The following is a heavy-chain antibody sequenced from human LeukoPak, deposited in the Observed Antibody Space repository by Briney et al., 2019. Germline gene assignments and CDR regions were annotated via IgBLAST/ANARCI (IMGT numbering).Heavy chain of an antibody. V-gene: IGHV1-69*13. CDR2: IIPIFGTA. CDR3: ARVTGGYCSSTSCYIGSGYMDV. J-gene: IGHJ6*03. CDR1: GGTFSSYA. D-gene: IGHD2-2*02. Sequence: GASVKVSCKASGGTFSSYAISWVRQAPGQGLEWMGGIIPIFGTANYAQKCQGRVTITADESTSTAYMELSSLRSEDTAVYYCARVTGGYCSSTSCYIGSGYMDVWGKGTTVTVSS.